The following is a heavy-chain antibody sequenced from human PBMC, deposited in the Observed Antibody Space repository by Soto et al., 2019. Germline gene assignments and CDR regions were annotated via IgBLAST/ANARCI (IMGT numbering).Heavy chain of an antibody. J-gene: IGHJ4*02. Sequence: SETLSLTCTFSGCSISSSSYYWGWIRQPPGKGLEWIGSIYYSGSTYYNPSLKSRVTISVDTSKNQFSLKLSSVTAADTAVYYCARPYSGYDSGCFDYWGQGTLVTVSS. CDR1: GCSISSSSYY. D-gene: IGHD5-12*01. CDR2: IYYSGST. V-gene: IGHV4-39*01. CDR3: ARPYSGYDSGCFDY.